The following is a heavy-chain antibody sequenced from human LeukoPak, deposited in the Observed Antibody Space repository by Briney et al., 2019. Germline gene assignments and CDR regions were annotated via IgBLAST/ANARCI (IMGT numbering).Heavy chain of an antibody. D-gene: IGHD3-3*01. J-gene: IGHJ4*02. V-gene: IGHV3-11*01. Sequence: GGSLRLSCAASGFTFSDYYMSWIRQAPGKGLEWVSYISSSGSTIYYADSVKGRFTISRDNAKNSLYLQMNSLRAEDTAVYYCARDARPPTYYDFWSGHDYWGQGTLVTVSS. CDR3: ARDARPPTYYDFWSGHDY. CDR1: GFTFSDYY. CDR2: ISSSGSTI.